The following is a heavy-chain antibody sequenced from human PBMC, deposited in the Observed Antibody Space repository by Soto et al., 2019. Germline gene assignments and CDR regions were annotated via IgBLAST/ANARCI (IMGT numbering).Heavy chain of an antibody. Sequence: EVQLLESGGGLVQPGGSLRLSCAASGFTFSSYAMSWVRQAPGKGLEWVSAISGSGGSTYYADSVKGRFTISRDNSKNTLYLQMNSVRAEDTAVYYCAKDQLSIVVVVAANYGMDVWGQGTTVTVSS. J-gene: IGHJ6*02. CDR2: ISGSGGST. V-gene: IGHV3-23*01. CDR3: AKDQLSIVVVVAANYGMDV. D-gene: IGHD2-15*01. CDR1: GFTFSSYA.